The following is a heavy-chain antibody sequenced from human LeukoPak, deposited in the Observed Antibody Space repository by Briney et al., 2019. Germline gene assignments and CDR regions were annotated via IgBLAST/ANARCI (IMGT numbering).Heavy chain of an antibody. J-gene: IGHJ6*03. Sequence: PGGSLRLSCAASGFTFSDYYMSWIRQAPGKGLEWISYSSSRGTTIYYADSVKGRFTISRDSAKNSLYQQMNSLRAEDTAVYYCARASGYANYYYYYMDVWGKGTTVTISS. CDR2: SSSRGTTI. CDR3: ARASGYANYYYYYMDV. CDR1: GFTFSDYY. V-gene: IGHV3-11*04. D-gene: IGHD5-12*01.